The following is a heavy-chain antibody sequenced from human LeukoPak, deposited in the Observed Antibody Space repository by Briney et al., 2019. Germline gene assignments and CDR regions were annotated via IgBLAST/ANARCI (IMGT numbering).Heavy chain of an antibody. J-gene: IGHJ4*02. CDR2: INHSGST. D-gene: IGHD1-26*01. CDR3: AVKGAPLTYFDY. CDR1: GGSSSGYY. V-gene: IGHV4-34*01. Sequence: SETLSLTCAVYGGSSSGYYWSWIRQPPGKGLEWIGEINHSGSTNYNPSLKSRVTVSVDTSKNQFSLKLSSVTAADTAVYYCAVKGAPLTYFDYWGQGTLVTVSS.